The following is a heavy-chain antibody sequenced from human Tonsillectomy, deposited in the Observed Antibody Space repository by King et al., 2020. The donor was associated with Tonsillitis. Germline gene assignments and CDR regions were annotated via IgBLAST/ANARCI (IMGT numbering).Heavy chain of an antibody. J-gene: IGHJ2*01. CDR2: IRNNSNTI. Sequence: QLVQSGGGLVQPGGSLRLSCAASVFNFNNYGMNWVRQAPGKELEWISYIRNNSNTIYYADSVKGRFTISRDNAKNSLFLQMNSLRAEDTAIYYCARDTSFDWYFDLWGRGTLVTVSS. V-gene: IGHV3-48*04. CDR3: ARDTSFDWYFDL. CDR1: VFNFNNYG.